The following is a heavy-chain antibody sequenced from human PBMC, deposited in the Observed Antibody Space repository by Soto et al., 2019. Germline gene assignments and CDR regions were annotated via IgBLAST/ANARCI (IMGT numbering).Heavy chain of an antibody. V-gene: IGHV3-33*01. Sequence: QVQLVESGGGVVQPGRSLRLSCAASGFTFSSYGMHWVRQAPGKGLERVAVIWYDGSNKYYADSVKGRFTISRDNSKNTLYLQMNSLRAEDTAVYYCARDSSGCFDYWGQGTLVTVSS. CDR3: ARDSSGCFDY. CDR2: IWYDGSNK. D-gene: IGHD6-19*01. J-gene: IGHJ4*02. CDR1: GFTFSSYG.